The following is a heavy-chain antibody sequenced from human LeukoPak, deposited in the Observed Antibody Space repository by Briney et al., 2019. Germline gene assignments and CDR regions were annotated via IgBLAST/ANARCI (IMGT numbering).Heavy chain of an antibody. CDR3: VRYYDREGYFDY. J-gene: IGHJ4*02. V-gene: IGHV4-34*01. D-gene: IGHD3-22*01. Sequence: SETLSLTCAVYGGSFSGYYWSWIRQPPGKGLEWIGEINHSGSTNYNPSLKSRVTISVDTSKNQFSLKLSSVTAADTAVYYCVRYYDREGYFDYWGQGTLVTVSS. CDR1: GGSFSGYY. CDR2: INHSGST.